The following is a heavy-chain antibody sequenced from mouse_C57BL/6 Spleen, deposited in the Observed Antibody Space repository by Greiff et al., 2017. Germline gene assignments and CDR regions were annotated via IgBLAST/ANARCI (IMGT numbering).Heavy chain of an antibody. CDR2: IYPRSGNT. CDR1: GYTFTSYG. CDR3: ARGRYYGPSPHWYFDV. Sequence: QVQLKQSGAELARPGASVKLSCKASGYTFTSYGISWVKQRTGQGLEWIGEIYPRSGNTYYNEKFKGKATLTADNSSSTAYMELRSLTSEDSAVYFCARGRYYGPSPHWYFDVWGTGTTVTVSS. J-gene: IGHJ1*03. D-gene: IGHD1-1*01. V-gene: IGHV1-81*01.